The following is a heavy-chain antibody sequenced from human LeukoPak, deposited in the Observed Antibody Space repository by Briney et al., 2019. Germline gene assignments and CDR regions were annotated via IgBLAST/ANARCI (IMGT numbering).Heavy chain of an antibody. V-gene: IGHV1-8*03. Sequence: ASVKVSCKASGYTFTSYDINGLRQATGQGREGMGWRNPNSGNTGYARKFRGRVTSTRNTPLSTAYMELSSLRSDDTSVYYCARAFNGWSGYYPRPRYYYYFMDVWRKGTTVTVCS. CDR2: RNPNSGNT. CDR1: GYTFTSYD. J-gene: IGHJ6*03. CDR3: ARAFNGWSGYYPRPRYYYYFMDV. D-gene: IGHD3-3*01.